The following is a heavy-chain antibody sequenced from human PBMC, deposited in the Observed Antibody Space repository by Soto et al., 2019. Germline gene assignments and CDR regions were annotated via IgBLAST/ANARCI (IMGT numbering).Heavy chain of an antibody. J-gene: IGHJ4*02. CDR2: IVPIYRTA. CDR3: VRDSGAKLSSS. CDR1: GGTFSSYR. D-gene: IGHD6-13*01. Sequence: SVKVSCKASGGTFSSYRINWVQQAPGQGLEWVGGIVPIYRTADYAQKFQGRVTITADESARTSYMELRSLKSQDTAVYYCVRDSGAKLSSSWGQGTLVTVSS. V-gene: IGHV1-69*13.